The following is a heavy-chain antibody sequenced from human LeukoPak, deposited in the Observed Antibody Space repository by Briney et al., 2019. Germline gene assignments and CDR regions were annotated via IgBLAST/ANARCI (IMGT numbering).Heavy chain of an antibody. CDR1: GYTFTGYY. CDR2: INPNSGGT. J-gene: IGHJ4*02. D-gene: IGHD2-15*01. Sequence: ASVKVSCKASGYTFTGYYMHWVRQAPGQGLEWMGWINPNSGGTNYAQKFQGRVTMTRDTSISTAYMEPSRLRSDDTAVYYCARFGRRVAAYFDYWGQGTLVTVSS. CDR3: ARFGRRVAAYFDY. V-gene: IGHV1-2*02.